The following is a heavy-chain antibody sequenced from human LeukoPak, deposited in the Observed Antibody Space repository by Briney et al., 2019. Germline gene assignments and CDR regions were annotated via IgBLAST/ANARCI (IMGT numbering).Heavy chain of an antibody. J-gene: IGHJ4*02. D-gene: IGHD6-13*01. CDR1: GGSISSYY. CDR2: VYTSGST. Sequence: SETLSLTCTVSGGSISSYYWSWIRQPAGKGLEWVGRVYTSGSTDYNPSLKSRVTMSVDTSKNQFSLKLSSVTAADTAVYYCARAGYSSSWYSNWGQGTLVTVSS. CDR3: ARAGYSSSWYSN. V-gene: IGHV4-4*07.